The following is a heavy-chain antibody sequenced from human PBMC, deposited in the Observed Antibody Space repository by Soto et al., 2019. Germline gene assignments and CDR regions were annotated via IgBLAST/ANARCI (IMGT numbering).Heavy chain of an antibody. CDR2: INDEANNA. CDR3: TRGPRVSSIGTGAY. D-gene: IGHD1-26*01. CDR1: GFIFEMYY. V-gene: IGHV3-74*01. J-gene: IGHJ4*02. Sequence: PVGSLRLSWVAYGFIFEMYYLHWVRQTPGKVPLWVARINDEANNAPYADSVKGRFTISRDNAKNTLYLQMDGLRVEDTGLYYCTRGPRVSSIGTGAYWGQGSLVTVSS.